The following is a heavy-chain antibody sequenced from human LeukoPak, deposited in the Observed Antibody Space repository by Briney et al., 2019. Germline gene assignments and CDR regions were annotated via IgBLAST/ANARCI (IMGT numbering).Heavy chain of an antibody. Sequence: SETLSLTCTVSGGSISSYYWSWIRQPPGKGLEWIGYIYTSGSTNYNLSLKSRVTISVDTSKNEFSLKLSSGTAADTAVYYCARREPLGYYYMDVWGKGTTVTVSS. CDR3: ARREPLGYYYMDV. V-gene: IGHV4-4*09. CDR1: GGSISSYY. D-gene: IGHD1-26*01. CDR2: IYTSGST. J-gene: IGHJ6*03.